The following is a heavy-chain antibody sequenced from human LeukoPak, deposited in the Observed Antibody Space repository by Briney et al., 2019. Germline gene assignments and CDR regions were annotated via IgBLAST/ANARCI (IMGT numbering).Heavy chain of an antibody. J-gene: IGHJ3*02. Sequence: GGSLRLSCAASGFTFSNYWMSWVRQAPGKGLEWVATLRQDGSERSYVDSVKGRFTISRDNAKNSLYLQMNSLRAEDTAVYYCARDRYGRAFDIWGQGTMVTVSS. CDR3: ARDRYGRAFDI. CDR2: LRQDGSER. CDR1: GFTFSNYW. V-gene: IGHV3-7*01. D-gene: IGHD3-9*01.